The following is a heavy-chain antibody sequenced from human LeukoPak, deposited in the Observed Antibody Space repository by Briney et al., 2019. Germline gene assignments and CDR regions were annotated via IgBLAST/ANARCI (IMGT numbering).Heavy chain of an antibody. V-gene: IGHV3-53*01. D-gene: IGHD3-10*01. CDR2: IYSGGST. Sequence: GGSLRLSCAASGFTVSSNYMSWVRQAPGKGLEWVSVIYSGGSTYYADSVKGRFTISRDNSKDTLYLQMNSLRAEDTAVYYCARARGGPYYFDYWGQGTLVTVSS. CDR3: ARARGGPYYFDY. CDR1: GFTVSSNY. J-gene: IGHJ4*02.